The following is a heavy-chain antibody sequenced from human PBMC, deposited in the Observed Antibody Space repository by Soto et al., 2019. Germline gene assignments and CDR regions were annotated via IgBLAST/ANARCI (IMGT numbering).Heavy chain of an antibody. CDR3: AHRFTEEMATTYYFDY. Sequence: QTTLKESGPTLVKPTQPLTLTCTFSGFSLNTNGVGVGWIRQPPGKALEWLALIYWDDDKRYSPSLKSRLTITKDTFKNQVVLTMTNMDPVDTATYYCAHRFTEEMATTYYFDYWGQGTLVTVSS. CDR2: IYWDDDK. V-gene: IGHV2-5*02. D-gene: IGHD5-12*01. CDR1: GFSLNTNGVG. J-gene: IGHJ4*02.